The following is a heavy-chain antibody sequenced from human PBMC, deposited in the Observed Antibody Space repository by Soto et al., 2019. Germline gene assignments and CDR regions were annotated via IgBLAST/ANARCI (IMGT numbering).Heavy chain of an antibody. Sequence: SETLSLTCTVSGSSVSSGSYYWSWIRQPPGKGLEWIGYIYYSGSTNYKPSLKSRVTISVDTSKNQFSLKLSSVTAADTAVYYCARLLASSNSGFDYWGQGTLVTVSS. CDR2: IYYSGST. J-gene: IGHJ4*02. D-gene: IGHD3-3*02. CDR3: ARLLASSNSGFDY. V-gene: IGHV4-61*01. CDR1: GSSVSSGSYY.